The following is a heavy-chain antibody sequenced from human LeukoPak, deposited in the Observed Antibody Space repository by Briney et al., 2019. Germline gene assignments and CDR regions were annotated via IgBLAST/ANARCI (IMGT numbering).Heavy chain of an antibody. CDR1: GGSISSGDYY. D-gene: IGHD3-10*01. CDR2: IYYSGST. Sequence: SETPSLTCTVSGGSISSGDYYWSWIRQPPGKGLEWIGYIYYSGSTYYNPSLKSRVTISVDTSKNQFSLKLSSVTAADTAVYYCARDPITMVRGVIPHSDYWGQGTLVTVSS. J-gene: IGHJ4*02. V-gene: IGHV4-30-4*08. CDR3: ARDPITMVRGVIPHSDY.